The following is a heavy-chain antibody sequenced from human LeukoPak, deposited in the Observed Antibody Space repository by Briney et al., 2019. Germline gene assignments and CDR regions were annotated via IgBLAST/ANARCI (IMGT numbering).Heavy chain of an antibody. CDR1: GFTVSSYS. V-gene: IGHV3-48*01. D-gene: IGHD2-21*02. CDR2: ISSSSSTI. Sequence: GGSLRLSCAASGFTVSSYSMNWVRQAPGKGLEWVSYISSSSSTIYYADSVKGRFTISRDNAKNSLYLQMNSLRAEDTAVYYCARACGGDCYPQVYFDYWGQGTLVTVSS. J-gene: IGHJ4*02. CDR3: ARACGGDCYPQVYFDY.